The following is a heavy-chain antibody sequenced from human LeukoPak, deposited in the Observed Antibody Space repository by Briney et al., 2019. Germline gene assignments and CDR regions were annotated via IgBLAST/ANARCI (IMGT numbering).Heavy chain of an antibody. V-gene: IGHV4-4*02. CDR2: IYHSGST. CDR3: ARSCGGDCYSPKYDY. J-gene: IGHJ4*02. Sequence: PSETLSLTCAVSGGSISSSNWWSWVRQPPGKGLEWIGEIYHSGSTNYNPSLKSRVTISVDKSKNQFSLKLTSVTAADTAVYYCARSCGGDCYSPKYDYWGQGTLVTVSS. CDR1: GGSISSSNW. D-gene: IGHD2-21*02.